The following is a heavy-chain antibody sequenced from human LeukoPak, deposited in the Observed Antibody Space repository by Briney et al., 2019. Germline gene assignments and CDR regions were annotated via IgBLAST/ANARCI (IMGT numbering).Heavy chain of an antibody. V-gene: IGHV4-39*07. CDR3: ARRPIVGSTGSYFDP. CDR1: GGSISSSSYY. CDR2: IYYSGST. Sequence: PSETLSLTCTVSGGSISSSSYYWGWIRQPPGKGLEWIGSIYYSGSTYYNPSLKSRVTISVDTSKNQFSLKLSSVTAADTAVYYCARRPIVGSTGSYFDPWGPGTLVTVSS. D-gene: IGHD1-26*01. J-gene: IGHJ5*02.